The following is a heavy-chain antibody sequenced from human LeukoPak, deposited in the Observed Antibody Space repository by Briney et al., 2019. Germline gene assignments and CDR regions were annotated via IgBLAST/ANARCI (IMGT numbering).Heavy chain of an antibody. CDR2: INSSGGST. J-gene: IGHJ4*02. V-gene: IGHV3-23*01. CDR1: GFTFSSNA. Sequence: PGGSLRLSCAASGFTFSSNAMSWVRQAPGKGLEWVSTINSSGGSTYYADSAKGRFTISRDNSKNTLYLQMNSLRAEDTAIYYCARDLGSTGWYYFDYWGQGTLATVSS. D-gene: IGHD6-19*01. CDR3: ARDLGSTGWYYFDY.